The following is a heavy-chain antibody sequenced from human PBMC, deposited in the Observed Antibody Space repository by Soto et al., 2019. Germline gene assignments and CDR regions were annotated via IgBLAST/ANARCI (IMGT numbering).Heavy chain of an antibody. CDR2: ISGSGGST. V-gene: IGHV3-23*01. D-gene: IGHD6-6*01. CDR3: AKDRVGGRPVDAFDI. J-gene: IGHJ3*02. Sequence: EVQLLESGGGLVQPGGSLRLSCAASGFTFSIYAMSWVLQAPGKGLEWVSGISGSGGSTYYADSVKGRFTISRDNSKNTLYLQMNSLRAEDTAVYYCAKDRVGGRPVDAFDIWGQGTMVTVSS. CDR1: GFTFSIYA.